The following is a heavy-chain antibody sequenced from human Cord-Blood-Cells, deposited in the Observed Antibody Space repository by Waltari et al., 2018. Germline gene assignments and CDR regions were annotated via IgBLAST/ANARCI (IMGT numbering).Heavy chain of an antibody. V-gene: IGHV5-51*01. CDR2: IYPGDSDT. D-gene: IGHD3-22*01. CDR3: ARRYYYDSSGYYFDY. J-gene: IGHJ4*02. Sequence: EVQLVQSGAEVKKPGESLKISCKGSGYSFTSYWIGWVRQRTGKGLEWMGIIYPGDSDTRYSPSFQGQVTISADKSISTAYLQWSSLKASDTAMYYCARRYYYDSSGYYFDYWGQGTLVTVSS. CDR1: GYSFTSYW.